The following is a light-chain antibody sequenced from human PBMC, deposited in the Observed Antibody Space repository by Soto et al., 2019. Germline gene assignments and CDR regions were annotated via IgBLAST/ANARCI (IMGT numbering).Light chain of an antibody. V-gene: IGLV1-44*01. CDR2: NDN. CDR3: AAWDDSLSGVV. J-gene: IGLJ3*02. Sequence: QSVLTQPPSASGTPGQRVSISCSGGSSNIGRYSVNWYQRFPGTAPKLLIYNDNQRPSGVPDRFSGSKFGTSVSLVISGLQSKDEADYYCAAWDDSLSGVVFGGGTKLTVL. CDR1: SSNIGRYS.